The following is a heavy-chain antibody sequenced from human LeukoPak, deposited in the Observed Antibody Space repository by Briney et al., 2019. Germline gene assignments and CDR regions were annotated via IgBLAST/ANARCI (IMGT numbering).Heavy chain of an antibody. V-gene: IGHV3-23*01. CDR3: TKDDYDPIGAFTSAY. J-gene: IGHJ4*02. Sequence: GGSLRLSCAASGFTFSSYSMNWVRQAPGKGLEWVSTISDSGSSTSYAPSVKGRFTISRDNSKIMVYMQMNSLRAEDTAVYFCTKDDYDPIGAFTSAYWGRGTLVSVSS. CDR1: GFTFSSYS. D-gene: IGHD3-22*01. CDR2: ISDSGSST.